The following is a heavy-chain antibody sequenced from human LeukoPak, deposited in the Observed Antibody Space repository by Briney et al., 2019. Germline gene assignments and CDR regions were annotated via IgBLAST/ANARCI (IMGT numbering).Heavy chain of an antibody. CDR1: GFTFSSYG. V-gene: IGHV3-30*18. D-gene: IGHD2-21*02. CDR2: ISYDGSNK. J-gene: IGHJ4*02. Sequence: GGSLSLSCAASGFTFSSYGMHWVRQAPGKGLEWVAVISYDGSNKYYADSVKGRFTISRDNSKNTLYLQMNSLRAEDTAVYYCAKDMDRYCGGDCYSDYWGQGTLVTVSS. CDR3: AKDMDRYCGGDCYSDY.